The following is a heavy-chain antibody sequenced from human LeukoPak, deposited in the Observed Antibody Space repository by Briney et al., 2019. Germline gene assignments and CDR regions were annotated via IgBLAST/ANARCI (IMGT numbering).Heavy chain of an antibody. CDR2: IYTSGST. D-gene: IGHD3-9*01. CDR3: ARSLRYFDWLLYDY. J-gene: IGHJ4*02. V-gene: IGHV4-4*07. Sequence: SETLSLTCTVSGGSISSYYWSWIRQPAGKGLEWIGRIYTSGSTNYNPSLKSRVTMSVDTSKNQFSLKLSSVTAADTAVYYCARSLRYFDWLLYDYWGQGTLVTVSS. CDR1: GGSISSYY.